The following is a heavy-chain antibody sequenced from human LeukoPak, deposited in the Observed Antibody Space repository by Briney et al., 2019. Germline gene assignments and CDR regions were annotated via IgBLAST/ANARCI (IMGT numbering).Heavy chain of an antibody. D-gene: IGHD3-10*01. CDR2: IYPGDSDN. CDR3: ARPNYYGSGSPAGY. CDR1: GYYFPSYW. Sequence: PGESLKISFKGSGYYFPSYWIGWVRQTPGKGLEGMGIIYPGDSDNTYSPSFQGQFTISADKSISTAYLQWSSLKASDTAMYYCARPNYYGSGSPAGYWGQGTLVTVSS. J-gene: IGHJ4*02. V-gene: IGHV5-51*01.